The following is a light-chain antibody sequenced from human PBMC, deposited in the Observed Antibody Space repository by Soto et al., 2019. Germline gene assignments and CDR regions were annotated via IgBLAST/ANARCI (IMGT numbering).Light chain of an antibody. Sequence: IQMTQSPSTLSASVGDTVTLTCRASQNIARWLAWYQQKPGKAPRLVIFDATSLQTGVPSRFSASGSGADFTLTISSLQPDDLATYYCLQYNTFPHTFGPGTKL. J-gene: IGKJ2*01. CDR1: QNIARW. CDR3: LQYNTFPHT. CDR2: DAT. V-gene: IGKV1-5*01.